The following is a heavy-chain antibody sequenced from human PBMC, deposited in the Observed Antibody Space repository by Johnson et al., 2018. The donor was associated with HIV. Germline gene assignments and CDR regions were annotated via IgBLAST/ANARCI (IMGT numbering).Heavy chain of an antibody. D-gene: IGHD6-6*01. CDR2: IYSGGST. V-gene: IGHV3-66*02. CDR1: GFTFSSYA. Sequence: VQLVESGGGLVQPGGSLRLSCAASGFTFSSYAMHWVRQAPGKGLEWVSVIYSGGSTYYADSVKGRFTISRDNSKNTLYLQMNSLRAEDTAVYYCARVSSSSSFDAFDIWGQGTMVTVSS. J-gene: IGHJ3*02. CDR3: ARVSSSSSFDAFDI.